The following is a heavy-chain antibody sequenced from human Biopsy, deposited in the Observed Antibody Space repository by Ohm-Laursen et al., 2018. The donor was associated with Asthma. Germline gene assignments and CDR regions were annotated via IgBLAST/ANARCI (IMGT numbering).Heavy chain of an antibody. Sequence: SLRLSCAASGFTFGDYCMSWVRQVPGRGLEWVANIKHDGSENSHVDSLKGRFTISRDNAKNSLYLQMNSLRAEDTAVYYCARTFHFWSPYHAEHYQLWGQGTLVTVSS. CDR1: GFTFGDYC. CDR3: ARTFHFWSPYHAEHYQL. D-gene: IGHD3-3*02. CDR2: IKHDGSEN. J-gene: IGHJ1*01. V-gene: IGHV3-7*01.